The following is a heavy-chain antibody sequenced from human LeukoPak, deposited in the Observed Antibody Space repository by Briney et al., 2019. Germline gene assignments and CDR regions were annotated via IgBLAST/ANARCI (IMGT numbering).Heavy chain of an antibody. J-gene: IGHJ4*02. CDR3: ARHGRIAVAAYFDY. Sequence: PSETLSLTCAVSGGSFSGYYWSWIRQPPGKGLEWIGEINHSGSTNYNPSLKSRVTISVDTSKNQFSLKLSSVTAADTAVYYCARHGRIAVAAYFDYWGQGTLVTVSS. D-gene: IGHD6-19*01. CDR1: GGSFSGYY. CDR2: INHSGST. V-gene: IGHV4-34*01.